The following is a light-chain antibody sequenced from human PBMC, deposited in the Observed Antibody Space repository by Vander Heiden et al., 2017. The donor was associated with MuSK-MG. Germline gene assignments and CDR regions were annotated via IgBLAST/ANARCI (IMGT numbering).Light chain of an antibody. CDR3: SSSTSSSTLV. V-gene: IGLV2-14*03. CDR2: DVS. J-gene: IGLJ2*01. CDR1: SSDVGGYNY. Sequence: QSALTQPASVSGSPGQSITISCSGTSSDVGGYNYVSWYQQHPGKAPKLMMYDVSNRPSGVSNRFSGSKSVNTASLTISGLQAEDEADYYCSSSTSSSTLVFGGGTKLTVL.